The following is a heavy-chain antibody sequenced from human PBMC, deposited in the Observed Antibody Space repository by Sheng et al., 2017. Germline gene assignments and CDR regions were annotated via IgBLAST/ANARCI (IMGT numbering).Heavy chain of an antibody. J-gene: IGHJ4*02. CDR1: GDSITSYF. D-gene: IGHD4-17*01. CDR2: IYYSGST. CDR3: ARRPRWPYGGIDY. V-gene: IGHV4-59*01. Sequence: QVQLQESGPGLVKPSETLSLTCTVSGDSITSYFWSWMRQPPGKGLEWVGYIYYSGSTNYNPSLKSRVTISVDTSNNHFSLKLSSVTAADTAVYYCARRPRWPYGGIDYWGQGTLVTVSS.